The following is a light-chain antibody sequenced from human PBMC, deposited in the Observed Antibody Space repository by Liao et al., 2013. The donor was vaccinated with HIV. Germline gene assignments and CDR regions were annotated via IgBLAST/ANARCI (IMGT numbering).Light chain of an antibody. V-gene: IGLV3-21*01. Sequence: SYVLTQPPSVSVAPGKTARITCGGNNIGSKSVHWFQQRPGHSPTLVIYQDTKRPSGIPERFSGSNSGNTATLTISGTQAMDESEYYCQVWDSSINFVFGPGTKVTVL. CDR3: QVWDSSINFV. J-gene: IGLJ1*01. CDR1: NIGSKS. CDR2: QDT.